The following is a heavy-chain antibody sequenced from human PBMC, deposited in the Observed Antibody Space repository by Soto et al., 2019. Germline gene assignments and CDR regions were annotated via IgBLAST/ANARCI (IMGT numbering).Heavy chain of an antibody. CDR3: TREQSDDNYFDP. V-gene: IGHV4-59*12. Sequence: SETLSLTCTFSGGSPNYYYWTWIRQPPGKGLEWIGNIANTGSTNYNPSLKSRVAISVDTPNNQFSLRLSSVTAADTAVYYCTREQSDDNYFDPWGQGTLVTVSS. J-gene: IGHJ5*02. D-gene: IGHD6-19*01. CDR1: GGSPNYYY. CDR2: IANTGST.